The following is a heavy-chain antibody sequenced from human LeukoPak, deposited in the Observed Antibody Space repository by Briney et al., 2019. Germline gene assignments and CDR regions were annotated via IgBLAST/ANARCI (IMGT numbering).Heavy chain of an antibody. D-gene: IGHD6-19*01. CDR3: ARAPYSSGWYGDY. V-gene: IGHV4-59*12. CDR1: GGSISSYY. Sequence: PSETLSLTCTVSGGSISSYYWSWIRQPPGKGLEWIGYIYYSGSTNYNPSLKSRVTISVDTSKNQFSLKLSSVTAADTAVYYCARAPYSSGWYGDYWGQGTLVTVSS. J-gene: IGHJ4*02. CDR2: IYYSGST.